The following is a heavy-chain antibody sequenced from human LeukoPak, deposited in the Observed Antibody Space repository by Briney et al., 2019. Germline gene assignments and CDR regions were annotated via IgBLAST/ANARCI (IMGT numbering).Heavy chain of an antibody. V-gene: IGHV3-53*01. CDR1: GFTVSSNY. CDR3: AKLSGYSYGQFDY. Sequence: PGGSLRLSCAASGFTVSSNYMSWVRQAPGKGLEWVSVIYSGGSTYYADSVKGRFTISRDNSKNTLYLQMNSLRAEDTAVYYCAKLSGYSYGQFDYWGQGTLVTVSS. J-gene: IGHJ4*02. CDR2: IYSGGST. D-gene: IGHD5-18*01.